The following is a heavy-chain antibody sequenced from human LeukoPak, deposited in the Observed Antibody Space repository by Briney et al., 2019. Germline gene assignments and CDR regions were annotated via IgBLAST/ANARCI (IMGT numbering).Heavy chain of an antibody. Sequence: SETLSLTCAVYGGSFSGYYWSWIRQPPGKGLEWIGEINHSGSTNYNPSLKSRVTISVDTSKNQFSLKLTSVTAADTAVYYCARVNGDYEIVYLGQGTLVTVSS. D-gene: IGHD4-17*01. CDR3: ARVNGDYEIVY. CDR1: GGSFSGYY. CDR2: INHSGST. J-gene: IGHJ4*02. V-gene: IGHV4-34*01.